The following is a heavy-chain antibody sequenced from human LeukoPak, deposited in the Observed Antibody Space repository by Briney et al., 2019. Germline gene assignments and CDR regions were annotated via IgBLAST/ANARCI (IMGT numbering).Heavy chain of an antibody. CDR3: SRAREYSSNWNYYYYMDD. Sequence: ASVKVSCKASGYTFTSYAMNWVRQAPGQGLEWMGWINPNTGDTKYAQKFQGRVTMTRDTSISTAYMDLSRLRSDDTAVYYCSRAREYSSNWNYYYYMDDWGKGTTVTVSS. V-gene: IGHV1-2*02. CDR1: GYTFTSYA. D-gene: IGHD6-13*01. J-gene: IGHJ6*03. CDR2: INPNTGDT.